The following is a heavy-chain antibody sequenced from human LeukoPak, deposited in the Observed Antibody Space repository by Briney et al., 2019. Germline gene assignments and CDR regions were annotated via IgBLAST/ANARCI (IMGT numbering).Heavy chain of an antibody. CDR1: GFNFNNYW. CDR2: ISGSGGNT. D-gene: IGHD2-21*02. J-gene: IGHJ4*02. CDR3: ARHYCGGDCYFDC. V-gene: IGHV3-23*01. Sequence: GGSLRLSCAASGFNFNNYWMSWLRQAPGKGLEWVSVISGSGGNTYYADSVKGRFTISRDNSKNTLYLQVNSLRAEDTAVYYCARHYCGGDCYFDCWGQGTLVTVSS.